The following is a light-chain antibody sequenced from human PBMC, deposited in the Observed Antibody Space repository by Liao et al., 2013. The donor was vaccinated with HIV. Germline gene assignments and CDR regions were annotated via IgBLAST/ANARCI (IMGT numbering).Light chain of an antibody. V-gene: IGLV3-1*01. CDR2: QDT. J-gene: IGLJ3*02. CDR1: KLGDKY. Sequence: SYELTQPPSLSVSPGQTASISCSGNKLGDKYVCWYQQKPGQSPVLVIYQDTKRPSGIPERFSGSNSGNTATLTISGTQAMDEADYYCQAWDSTTEVFGGGTKLTVL. CDR3: QAWDSTTEV.